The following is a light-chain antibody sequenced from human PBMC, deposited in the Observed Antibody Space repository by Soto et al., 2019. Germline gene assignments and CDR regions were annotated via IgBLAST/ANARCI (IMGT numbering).Light chain of an antibody. Sequence: QSVLTQPPSVCGALGQRVTISCTGSGLNIGAGYDVHWYQQLPGTAPKVVIYGNKIRPSGVPDRFSGSKSGTSASLAITGLQAEDEAEYYCQSFDAGVSGYVFGPGTKLTVL. CDR3: QSFDAGVSGYV. V-gene: IGLV1-40*01. J-gene: IGLJ1*01. CDR2: GNK. CDR1: GLNIGAGYD.